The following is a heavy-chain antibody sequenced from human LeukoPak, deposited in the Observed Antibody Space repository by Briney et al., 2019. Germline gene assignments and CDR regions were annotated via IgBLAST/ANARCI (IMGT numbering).Heavy chain of an antibody. Sequence: GESLKISCKGSGYSFTSYWTGWVRQMPGKGLEWMGIIYPGDSDTRYSPSFQGQVTISADKSISTAYLQWSSLKASDTAMYYCASSSTYYYDSSGYYYDAFDIWGQGTMVTVSS. D-gene: IGHD3-22*01. CDR2: IYPGDSDT. CDR1: GYSFTSYW. J-gene: IGHJ3*02. CDR3: ASSSTYYYDSSGYYYDAFDI. V-gene: IGHV5-51*01.